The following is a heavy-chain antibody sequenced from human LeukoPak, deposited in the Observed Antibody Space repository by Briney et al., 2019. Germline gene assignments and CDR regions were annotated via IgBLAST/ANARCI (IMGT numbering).Heavy chain of an antibody. CDR2: ISASGSYI. D-gene: IGHD2-15*01. J-gene: IGHJ4*02. Sequence: GGSLRLSCAASGFTFTIYSMNWVRQAPGKGLEWISFISASGSYIYYADSVKGRFTISRDSANISLYLQMNSLRAEDTAMYYCARGRYCSGGSCYYKGIDYWGQGTLVTVSS. CDR1: GFTFTIYS. CDR3: ARGRYCSGGSCYYKGIDY. V-gene: IGHV3-21*01.